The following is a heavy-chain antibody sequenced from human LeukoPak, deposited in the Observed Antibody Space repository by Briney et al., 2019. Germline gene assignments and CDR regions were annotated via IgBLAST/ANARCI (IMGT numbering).Heavy chain of an antibody. CDR3: ARGRGRPDTVYFDY. CDR2: ISGSGGST. J-gene: IGHJ4*02. CDR1: GFTFSSYA. V-gene: IGHV3-23*01. Sequence: GGSLRLSCAASGFTFSSYAMSWVRQAPGEGLEWVSAISGSGGSTYYADSVKGRFTISRDNSKNTLYLQMNSLRAEDTAVYYCARGRGRPDTVYFDYWGQGTLVTVS. D-gene: IGHD2-15*01.